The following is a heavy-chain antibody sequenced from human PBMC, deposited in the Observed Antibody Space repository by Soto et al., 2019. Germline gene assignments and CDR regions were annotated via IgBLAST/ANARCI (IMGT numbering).Heavy chain of an antibody. CDR1: GFTFSSYA. V-gene: IGHV3-23*01. CDR3: AKYNMVRGVMGSAIYY. D-gene: IGHD3-10*01. J-gene: IGHJ4*02. CDR2: ISGSGGST. Sequence: VQLLESGGGLVQPGGSLRLSCAASGFTFSSYAMSWVRQAPGKGLEWVSAISGSGGSTYYADSVKARFTISRDNSKNTLYLQMDSLRSEDTAVYYCAKYNMVRGVMGSAIYYWGQGTLVTVSS.